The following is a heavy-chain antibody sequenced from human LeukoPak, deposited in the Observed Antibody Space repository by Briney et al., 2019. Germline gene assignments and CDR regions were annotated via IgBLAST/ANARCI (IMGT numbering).Heavy chain of an antibody. CDR3: ARASQGQQPYLVNY. J-gene: IGHJ4*02. CDR1: GGSISSYY. D-gene: IGHD6-13*01. V-gene: IGHV4-59*01. CDR2: IYYSGST. Sequence: SETLSLTCTVSGGSISSYYWSWIRQPPGKGLEWIGYIYYSGSTNYNPSLKSRVTISVDTSKNQFSLKLSSVTAADTAVYYCARASQGQQPYLVNYWGQGTLVTVSS.